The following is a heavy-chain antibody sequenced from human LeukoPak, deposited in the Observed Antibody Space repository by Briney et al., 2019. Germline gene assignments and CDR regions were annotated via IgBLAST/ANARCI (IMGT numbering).Heavy chain of an antibody. J-gene: IGHJ4*02. CDR1: GYTFTSYA. V-gene: IGHV1-3*03. CDR3: ARAYGLMVRGLGY. D-gene: IGHD3-10*01. Sequence: ASVKVSCKASGYTFTSYAMHWVRQAPGQRLEWMGWINAGNGNTKYSQEFQGRVTITRDTSASTAYMELSSLRSEDTAVYYCARAYGLMVRGLGYWGQGTLVTVSS. CDR2: INAGNGNT.